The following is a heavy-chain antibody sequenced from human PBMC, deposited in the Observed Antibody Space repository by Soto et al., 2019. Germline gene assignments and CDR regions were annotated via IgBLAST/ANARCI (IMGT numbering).Heavy chain of an antibody. Sequence: QLQLQESGSGLVKPSQTLSLTCAVSGGSISSGGYSWSWIRQPPGKGQEWIGYIYHSGSTYYNPSLKSRVTISVDRSKNQFSLKLSSVTAADTAVYYCAGFSGYTQGYYYGMDVWGQGTTVTVSS. D-gene: IGHD3-22*01. CDR1: GGSISSGGYS. J-gene: IGHJ6*02. CDR2: IYHSGST. V-gene: IGHV4-30-2*01. CDR3: AGFSGYTQGYYYGMDV.